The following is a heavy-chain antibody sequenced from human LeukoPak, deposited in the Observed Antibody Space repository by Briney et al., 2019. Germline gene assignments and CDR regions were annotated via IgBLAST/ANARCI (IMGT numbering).Heavy chain of an antibody. CDR1: GFTFSSYS. J-gene: IGHJ6*03. CDR2: ISSSSSTI. D-gene: IGHD3-3*01. CDR3: ARTYYDFWSGYYTGEYYYYYMDV. V-gene: IGHV3-48*01. Sequence: GGSLRLSCAASGFTFSSYSMNWVRQAPGKGLEWVSYISSSSSTIYYADSVKGRFTISRDNAKNSLYLQMNSLRAEDTAVYYCARTYYDFWSGYYTGEYYYYYMDVWGKGTTVTVSS.